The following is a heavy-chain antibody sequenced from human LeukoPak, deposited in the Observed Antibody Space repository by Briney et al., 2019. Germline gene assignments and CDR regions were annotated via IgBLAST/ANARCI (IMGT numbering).Heavy chain of an antibody. V-gene: IGHV3-30-3*01. CDR3: ASGYDILTGALPTDPYGMDV. CDR2: ISYDGSNK. J-gene: IGHJ6*02. Sequence: GGSLRLSCAASGFTFSSYAMHWVRQAPGKGLEWVAVISYDGSNKYYADSVKGRFTISRDNSKPTLYLQMNSLRAEDTAVYYCASGYDILTGALPTDPYGMDVWGQGTTVTVSS. D-gene: IGHD3-9*01. CDR1: GFTFSSYA.